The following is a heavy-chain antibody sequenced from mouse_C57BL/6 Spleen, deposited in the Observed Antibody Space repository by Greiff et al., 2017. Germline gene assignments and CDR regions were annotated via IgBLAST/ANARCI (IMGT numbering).Heavy chain of an antibody. D-gene: IGHD1-1*01. CDR3: ASPLFTTVVATGTYYAMDY. Sequence: DVHLVESGGDLVKPGGSLKLSCAASGFTFSSYGMSWVRQTPDKRLEWVATISSGGSYTYYPDSVKGRFTISRDNAKNTLYLQMSSLKSEDTAMYYCASPLFTTVVATGTYYAMDYWGQGTSVTVSS. J-gene: IGHJ4*01. CDR1: GFTFSSYG. CDR2: ISSGGSYT. V-gene: IGHV5-6*01.